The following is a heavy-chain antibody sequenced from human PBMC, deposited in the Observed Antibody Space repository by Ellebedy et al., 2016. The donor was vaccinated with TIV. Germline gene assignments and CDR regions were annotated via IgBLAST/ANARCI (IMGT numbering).Heavy chain of an antibody. J-gene: IGHJ3*02. CDR1: GASISTGRYY. CDR3: ARPRAFYSGSGFLDAFDT. D-gene: IGHD3-22*01. Sequence: SETLSLTCTVSGASISTGRYYWGWIRQAPGKGLEWIGTIFYSGSTYYSPSLKTRLTLSVDTSRNQFSLTLTSVTAADTALYYCARPRAFYSGSGFLDAFDTWGRGTMVTVSS. V-gene: IGHV4-39*01. CDR2: IFYSGST.